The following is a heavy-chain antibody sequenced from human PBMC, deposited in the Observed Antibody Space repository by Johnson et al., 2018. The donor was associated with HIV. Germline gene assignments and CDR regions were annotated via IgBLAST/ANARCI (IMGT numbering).Heavy chain of an antibody. D-gene: IGHD1-1*01. Sequence: EVQVLESGGDLVRRGGSLGLSCVASGFTFTNAWMTCVRQAPGKGLEWVGRIKSKTDGGTTDYAAPVKGRFTISRDDSKNTLYLQMNSLKTEDTAVYYCTTGQLERRSPNDAFDIWGQGTMVTVSS. CDR1: GFTFTNAW. CDR2: IKSKTDGGTT. V-gene: IGHV3-15*01. J-gene: IGHJ3*02. CDR3: TTGQLERRSPNDAFDI.